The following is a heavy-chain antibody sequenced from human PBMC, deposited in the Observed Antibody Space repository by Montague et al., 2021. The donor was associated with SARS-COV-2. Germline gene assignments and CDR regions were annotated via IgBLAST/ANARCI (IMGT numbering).Heavy chain of an antibody. V-gene: IGHV3-7*03. D-gene: IGHD3-3*01. Sequence: SLRLSCATSGFDMRPFSMSWVRQAPGKGPEWVANIYSDGTEKYVDSVRGRFSISRDNDKKSLFLQMNSLRIEDTARYYCTRRVEGAFQYWGQGSLVTVAS. CDR3: TRRVEGAFQY. CDR1: GFDMRPFS. CDR2: IYSDGTEK. J-gene: IGHJ4*02.